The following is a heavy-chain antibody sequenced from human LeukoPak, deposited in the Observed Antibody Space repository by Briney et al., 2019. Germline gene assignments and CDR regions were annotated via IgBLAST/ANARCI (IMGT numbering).Heavy chain of an antibody. CDR1: GGSISRSSYY. CDR2: IYYSGST. V-gene: IGHV4-39*01. CDR3: AGHSHYGDLADY. J-gene: IGHJ4*02. D-gene: IGHD4-17*01. Sequence: KPSETLSLTCTVSGGSISRSSYYWGWIRQPPGKGLEWIGSIYYSGSTYYNPSLKSRVTISVDTSKNQFSLKLSSVTAADTAVYYCAGHSHYGDLADYWGQGSLVTVSS.